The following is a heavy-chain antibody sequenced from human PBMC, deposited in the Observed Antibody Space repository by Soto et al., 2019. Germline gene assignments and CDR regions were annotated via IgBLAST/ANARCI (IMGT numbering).Heavy chain of an antibody. Sequence: GGSLRLSCAASGFTFSSYGMHWVRQAPGKGLEWVAVIWYDGSNKYYADSVKGRFTISRDNSKNTLYLQMNSLRAEDTAVYYCARDGRGDSSGWYYIFDYWGQGTLVTVSS. D-gene: IGHD6-19*01. J-gene: IGHJ4*02. CDR3: ARDGRGDSSGWYYIFDY. V-gene: IGHV3-33*01. CDR1: GFTFSSYG. CDR2: IWYDGSNK.